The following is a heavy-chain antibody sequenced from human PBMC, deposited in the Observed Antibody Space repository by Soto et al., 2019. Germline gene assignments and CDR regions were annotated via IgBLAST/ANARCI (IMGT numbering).Heavy chain of an antibody. J-gene: IGHJ6*02. Sequence: QVQLVQSGAEVKKPGSSVKVSCKASGGTFSSYAISWVRQAPGQGLEWMGGIIPIFGTANYAQKFQGRGTITADESTSTAYMDRSSLRSKDTAVYYCPRAPGYCISTCCREYYYYYGRDVWGQGTTVTVSS. CDR3: PRAPGYCISTCCREYYYYYGRDV. V-gene: IGHV1-69*12. CDR1: GGTFSSYA. D-gene: IGHD2-2*01. CDR2: IIPIFGTA.